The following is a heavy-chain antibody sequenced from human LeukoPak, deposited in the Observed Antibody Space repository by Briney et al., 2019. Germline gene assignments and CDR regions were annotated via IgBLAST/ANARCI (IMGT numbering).Heavy chain of an antibody. V-gene: IGHV4-4*02. CDR3: ARAGWYTLDN. CDR2: IYHSGST. J-gene: IGHJ4*02. CDR1: GASISSSNW. D-gene: IGHD2-15*01. Sequence: SGTLSLTCAVSGASISSSNWLSWVRQPPGKGLEWIGEIYHSGSTNYNPSLKSRVTISVDNSKNQFSLKMSSMTAADTAVYYCARAGWYTLDNWGQGTLVTVSS.